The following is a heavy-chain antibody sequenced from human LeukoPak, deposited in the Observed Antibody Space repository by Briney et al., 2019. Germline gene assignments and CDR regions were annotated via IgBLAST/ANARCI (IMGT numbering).Heavy chain of an antibody. CDR3: AIHIVVVPAAKKKNWFDP. CDR1: GGSFSGYY. Sequence: SETLSLTCAVYGGSFSGYYWSWIRQPPGKGLEWIGEINHSGSTNYNPSLKSRVTISVDTSKNQFSLRLSSVTAADTAVYYCAIHIVVVPAAKKKNWFDPWGQGTLVTVSS. D-gene: IGHD2-2*01. CDR2: INHSGST. V-gene: IGHV4-34*01. J-gene: IGHJ5*02.